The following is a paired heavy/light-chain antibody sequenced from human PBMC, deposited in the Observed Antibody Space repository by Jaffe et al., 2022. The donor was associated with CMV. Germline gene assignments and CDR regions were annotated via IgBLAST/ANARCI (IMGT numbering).Light chain of an antibody. CDR2: LGS. CDR1: QSLLHNNGYNY. Sequence: EIVMTQSPLSLPVTPGEPASISCRSSQSLLHNNGYNYLDWYMQKPGQSPQLLISLGSSRASGVPDRFSGSGSGTNFTLKISRVKAEDVGVYYCMQALQTALTFGGGTRVDIK. CDR3: MQALQTALT. J-gene: IGKJ4*01. V-gene: IGKV2-28*01.
Heavy chain of an antibody. CDR1: GFTFASSA. CDR3: AADPYCGSDCYSLGAYYYYGMIV. CDR2: IAVGSGRT. Sequence: QMQLVQSGPEVKKPGTSVKVSCKASGFTFASSAVQWVRQARGQRLEWIGWIAVGSGRTNSAQKFQRRVTITRDKSSSTAYMELDGLSSEDTAVYYCAADPYCGSDCYSLGAYYYYGMIVWGQGTTVAVSS. V-gene: IGHV1-58*01. J-gene: IGHJ6*02. D-gene: IGHD2-21*02.